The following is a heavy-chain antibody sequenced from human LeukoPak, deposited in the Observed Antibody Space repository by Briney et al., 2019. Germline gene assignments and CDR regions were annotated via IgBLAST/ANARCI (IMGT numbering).Heavy chain of an antibody. J-gene: IGHJ4*02. CDR2: INPNSGGT. CDR1: GYTFTGYY. CDR3: ARAKQLVFSVFDY. D-gene: IGHD6-13*01. V-gene: IGHV1-2*02. Sequence: ASVTVSCRASGYTFTGYYMHWVRQAPGQGLEWMGWINPNSGGTNYAQKFQGRVTMTRDTSISTAYMELSRLRSDDTAVYYCARAKQLVFSVFDYWGQGTLVTVSS.